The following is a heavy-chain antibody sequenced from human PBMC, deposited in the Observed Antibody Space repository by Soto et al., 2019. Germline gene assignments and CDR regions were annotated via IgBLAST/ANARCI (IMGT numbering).Heavy chain of an antibody. CDR3: ARMDGDYNYYGLDV. D-gene: IGHD3-10*01. Sequence: QVTLKESGPVLVKPTETLTLTCTVSGVSLSNGRMGVSWIRQLPGKPLEWLAHFFSDVERSYSASMQSRIILSTDTTRSQVVLTMTTMNPVDTATYYCARMDGDYNYYGLDVWGQGTTVTVS. V-gene: IGHV2-26*02. CDR2: FFSDVER. J-gene: IGHJ6*02. CDR1: GVSLSNGRMG.